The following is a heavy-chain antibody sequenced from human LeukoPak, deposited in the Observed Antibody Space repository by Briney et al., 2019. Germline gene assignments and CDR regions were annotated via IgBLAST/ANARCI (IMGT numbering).Heavy chain of an antibody. Sequence: SETLSLTCVSDASITSKVYYWAWIRRPPGKGLEWVGTLSYDGSAYYNTSLRSRVTITVDTSKRQFSLKVTSVIAADTAVYFCARGLVDYELPKGYIDYWGRGTLVTVSS. CDR3: ARGLVDYELPKGYIDY. CDR1: DASITSKVYY. J-gene: IGHJ4*02. V-gene: IGHV4-39*07. D-gene: IGHD3-22*01. CDR2: LSYDGSA.